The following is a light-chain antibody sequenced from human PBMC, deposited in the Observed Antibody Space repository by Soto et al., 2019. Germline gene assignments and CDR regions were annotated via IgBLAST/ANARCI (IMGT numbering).Light chain of an antibody. V-gene: IGLV2-14*03. CDR3: SSYTTSNTYV. CDR1: STDVGAYNY. CDR2: DVS. J-gene: IGLJ1*01. Sequence: QSALTQPASVSGSPGQSIAISCTGTSTDVGAYNYVYWYQQHPGKAPKLMIYDVSNRPSGISDRFSGSKSGNTASLTISGLQAEDEADYYCSSYTTSNTYVFGAGTKLTVL.